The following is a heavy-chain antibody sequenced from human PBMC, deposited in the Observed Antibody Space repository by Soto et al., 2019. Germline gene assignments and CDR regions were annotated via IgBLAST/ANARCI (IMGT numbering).Heavy chain of an antibody. D-gene: IGHD6-19*01. Sequence: QVQLVESGGGVVQPGRSLRLSCAASGFTFSSYGMHWVRQAPGKGLEWVAVIWYDGSNKYYADSVKGRFTTSRDSSKNTLYLQMNSLRAEDTAVYYCARDCAGYSSGWYQRGGFDYWGQGTLVTVSS. CDR1: GFTFSSYG. CDR3: ARDCAGYSSGWYQRGGFDY. J-gene: IGHJ4*02. CDR2: IWYDGSNK. V-gene: IGHV3-33*01.